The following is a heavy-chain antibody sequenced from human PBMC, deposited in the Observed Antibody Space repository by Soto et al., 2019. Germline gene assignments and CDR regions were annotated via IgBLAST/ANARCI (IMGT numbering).Heavy chain of an antibody. Sequence: GESLKISCKGSGYSFTTYWIGWVRQTPGKGLEWKGIIFPGDSDTRYSPSFQDQVNNSVDKSISTAYLQWKNLKTSDTAMYYCAVNGGGINMDVWGQGTTVTVSS. V-gene: IGHV5-51*01. CDR3: AVNGGGINMDV. D-gene: IGHD3-16*01. J-gene: IGHJ6*02. CDR2: IFPGDSDT. CDR1: GYSFTTYW.